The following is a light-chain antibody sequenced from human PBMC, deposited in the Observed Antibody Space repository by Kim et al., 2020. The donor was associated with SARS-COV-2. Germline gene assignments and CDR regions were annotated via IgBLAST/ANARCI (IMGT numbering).Light chain of an antibody. V-gene: IGKV3-11*01. CDR3: QQRSNWPGT. CDR2: DAS. Sequence: SLSPGERATLSCRASQSVSSYLAWYQQKPGQAPRLLIYDASNRATGIPARFSGSGSGTDFTLTISSLEPEDFAVYYCQQRSNWPGTFGGGTKVDIK. CDR1: QSVSSY. J-gene: IGKJ4*01.